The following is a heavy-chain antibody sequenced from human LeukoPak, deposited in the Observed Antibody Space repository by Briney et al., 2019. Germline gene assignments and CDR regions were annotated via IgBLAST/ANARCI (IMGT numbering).Heavy chain of an antibody. CDR1: GYTFTGYY. V-gene: IGHV1-2*02. D-gene: IGHD6-13*01. Sequence: ASVKVSCKASGYTFTGYYMHCVRQAPGQGLEWMGWINPNSGGTNYAQKFQGRVTMTRDTSISTAYMELSRLRSDDTAVYYCARYSIAAAGTFDPWGQGTLVTVSS. CDR3: ARYSIAAAGTFDP. J-gene: IGHJ5*02. CDR2: INPNSGGT.